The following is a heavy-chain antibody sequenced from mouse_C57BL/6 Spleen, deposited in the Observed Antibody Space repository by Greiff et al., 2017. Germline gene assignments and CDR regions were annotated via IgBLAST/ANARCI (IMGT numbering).Heavy chain of an antibody. CDR3: ARANWDPSFDY. CDR2: ISYDGSN. CDR1: GYSITSGYY. Sequence: EESGPGLVKPSQSLSLTCSVTGYSITSGYYWNWIRQFPGNKLEWMGYISYDGSNNYNPSLKNRISITRDTSKNQFFLKLNSVTTEDTATYYCARANWDPSFDYWGQGTTLTVSS. J-gene: IGHJ2*01. D-gene: IGHD4-1*01. V-gene: IGHV3-6*01.